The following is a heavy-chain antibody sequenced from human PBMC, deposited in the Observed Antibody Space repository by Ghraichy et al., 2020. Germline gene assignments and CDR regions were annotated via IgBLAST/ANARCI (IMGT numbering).Heavy chain of an antibody. CDR1: GFTFDDYG. CDR3: ARAFKPYYYGSGSYTNYYNGMDV. CDR2: INWNGGST. D-gene: IGHD3-10*01. V-gene: IGHV3-20*01. J-gene: IGHJ6*02. Sequence: GGSLRLSCAASGFTFDDYGMSWVRQAPGKGLEWVSGINWNGGSTGYADSVKGRFTISRDNAKNSLYLQMNSLRAEDTALYHCARAFKPYYYGSGSYTNYYNGMDVWGQGTTVTVSS.